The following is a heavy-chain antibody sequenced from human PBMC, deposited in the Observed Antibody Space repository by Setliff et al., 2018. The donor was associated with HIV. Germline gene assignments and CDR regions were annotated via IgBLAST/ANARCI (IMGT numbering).Heavy chain of an antibody. CDR3: ATERWLYQNFDS. CDR1: GVSINRTDHY. D-gene: IGHD3-16*01. V-gene: IGHV4-38-2*02. J-gene: IGHJ4*02. Sequence: PSETLSLTCSVSGVSINRTDHYWGWIRQSPGKRLEWIGSVSQSGNTNYNPSLKSRVTMSVDTSKNQFSLNLNSVTATDTAIYYCATERWLYQNFDSWGQGTQVTVSS. CDR2: VSQSGNT.